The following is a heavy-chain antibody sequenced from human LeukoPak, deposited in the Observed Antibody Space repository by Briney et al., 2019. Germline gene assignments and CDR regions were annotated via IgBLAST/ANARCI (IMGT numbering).Heavy chain of an antibody. CDR1: GYTFTSYD. CDR3: ARDRGVAYYYGSGSSPLY. D-gene: IGHD3-10*01. CDR2: ISAYNGNT. Sequence: ASVKVSCKASGYTFTSYDINWVRQATGQGLEWMGWISAYNGNTNYAQKLQGRVTMTTDTSTSTAYMELRSLRSDDTAVYYCARDRGVAYYYGSGSSPLYWGQGTLVTVSS. J-gene: IGHJ4*02. V-gene: IGHV1-18*01.